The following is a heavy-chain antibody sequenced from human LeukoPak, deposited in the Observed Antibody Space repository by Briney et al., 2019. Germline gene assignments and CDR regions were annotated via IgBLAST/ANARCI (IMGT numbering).Heavy chain of an antibody. CDR2: IYTGGST. J-gene: IGHJ4*02. CDR1: GFTVDSNS. Sequence: GGSLRLSCAASGFTVDSNSMSWVRQAPGKGLHWVSIIYTGGSTYYADSVKGRFIISRDNSKNTLYLQMNSLRAEDTAVYYCARSSSSSVDYWGQGTLVTVSS. D-gene: IGHD6-13*01. CDR3: ARSSSSSVDY. V-gene: IGHV3-53*01.